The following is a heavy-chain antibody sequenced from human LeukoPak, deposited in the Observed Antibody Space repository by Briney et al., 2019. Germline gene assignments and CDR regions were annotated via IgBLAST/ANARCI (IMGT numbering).Heavy chain of an antibody. CDR3: ARGARYSSGRFDY. CDR2: INHSGST. J-gene: IGHJ4*02. V-gene: IGHV4-34*01. Sequence: PSETLSLTCAVYGRSFSGYYWSWIRQPPGKGLEWIGEINHSGSTNYNPSLKSRVTISVDTSKNQFSLKLSSVTAADTAVYYCARGARYSSGRFDYWGQGTLVTVSS. D-gene: IGHD6-19*01. CDR1: GRSFSGYY.